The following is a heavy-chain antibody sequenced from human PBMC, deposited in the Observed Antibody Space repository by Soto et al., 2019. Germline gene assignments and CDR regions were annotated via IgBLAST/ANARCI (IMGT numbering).Heavy chain of an antibody. J-gene: IGHJ4*02. CDR3: ARRQDYYGSGSYYVDY. Sequence: GESLKISCKGSGYSFTSYWIGWVRQMPGKGLEWMGIIYPGDSDTRYSPSFQGQVTISADKSISTAYLQWSSLKASDTAMYYCARRQDYYGSGSYYVDYWGQGTLVTVSS. V-gene: IGHV5-51*01. CDR1: GYSFTSYW. D-gene: IGHD3-10*01. CDR2: IYPGDSDT.